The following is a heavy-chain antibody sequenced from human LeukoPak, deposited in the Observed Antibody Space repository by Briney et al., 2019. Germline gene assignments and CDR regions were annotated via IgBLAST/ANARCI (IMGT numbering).Heavy chain of an antibody. D-gene: IGHD3-10*01. J-gene: IGHJ4*02. CDR3: ARDYYGSGRHDY. Sequence: GRSLRLSCAASGFTFGSYAMHWVRQAPGKGLEWVAVISYDGSNKYYADSVKGRFTISRDNSKNTLYLQMNSLRAEDTAVYYCARDYYGSGRHDYWGQGTLVTVSS. CDR2: ISYDGSNK. V-gene: IGHV3-30*04. CDR1: GFTFGSYA.